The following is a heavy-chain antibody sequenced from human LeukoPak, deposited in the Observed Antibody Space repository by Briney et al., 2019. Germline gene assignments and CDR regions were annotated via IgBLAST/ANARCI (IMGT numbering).Heavy chain of an antibody. CDR2: ISYDGSNK. J-gene: IGHJ4*02. Sequence: PGGSLRLSCAASGFTFRSYAMRWVRQAPGKGLEWVAVISYDGSNKYYADSVKGRFTISRDNAKNSLYLQMNSLRAEDTAVYYCARGKSYYDSSGVPDYWGQGTLVTVSS. V-gene: IGHV3-30*04. CDR3: ARGKSYYDSSGVPDY. D-gene: IGHD3-22*01. CDR1: GFTFRSYA.